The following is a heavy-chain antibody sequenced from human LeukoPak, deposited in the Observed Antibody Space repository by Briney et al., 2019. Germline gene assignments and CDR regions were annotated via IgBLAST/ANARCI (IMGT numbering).Heavy chain of an antibody. CDR2: INPNNGGT. CDR1: GYPFTGYY. Sequence: ASVKVSCKASGYPFTGYYIHWVRQAPGQGLEWMGWINPNNGGTNSAQKFQGRVTMTRDTSISTTFMGLSSLRSDDTAVYYCARSGVPDAFDIWGQGTMVTVSS. CDR3: ARSGVPDAFDI. D-gene: IGHD3-10*01. V-gene: IGHV1-2*02. J-gene: IGHJ3*02.